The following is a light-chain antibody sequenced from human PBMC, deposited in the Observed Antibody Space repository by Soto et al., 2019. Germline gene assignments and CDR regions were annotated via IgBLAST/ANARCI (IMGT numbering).Light chain of an antibody. CDR1: QVISSY. V-gene: IGKV1-9*01. CDR3: QQLNSYPIT. Sequence: DIQLTQSPSFLSASVGDRVTIPCRASQVISSYLAWYQQKPGKAPKLLIYAASTLQSGVPSRFSGSRSGTEFTLTISSLQPEDFATYYCQQLNSYPITFGQGTRLEI. CDR2: AAS. J-gene: IGKJ5*01.